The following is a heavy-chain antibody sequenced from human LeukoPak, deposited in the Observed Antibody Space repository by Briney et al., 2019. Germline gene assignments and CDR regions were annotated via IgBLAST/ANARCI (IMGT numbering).Heavy chain of an antibody. CDR2: IYYSGST. CDR3: AVLTGYPITYYYYHYMDV. D-gene: IGHD3-9*01. V-gene: IGHV4-39*01. J-gene: IGHJ6*03. Sequence: PSETLSLTCTVSGGSISSSSYYWGWIRQPPGKGLEWIGSIYYSGSTYYNPSLKSRVTISVDTSKNQFSLKLSSVTAADTAVYYCAVLTGYPITYYYYHYMDVWGKGTTVTVSS. CDR1: GGSISSSSYY.